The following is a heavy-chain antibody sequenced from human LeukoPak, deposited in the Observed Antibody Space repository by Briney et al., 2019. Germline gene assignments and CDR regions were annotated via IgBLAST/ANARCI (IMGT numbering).Heavy chain of an antibody. Sequence: ASVKVSCKASGYTFTSYGISWVRQAPGQGLEWMGWISAYNGNTNYAQKVQGRVTMTTDTSTSTAYMELRSLRSDDTAVYYCARGGRLERRGDPDAFDIWGQGTMVTVSS. CDR2: ISAYNGNT. CDR3: ARGGRLERRGDPDAFDI. V-gene: IGHV1-18*01. CDR1: GYTFTSYG. D-gene: IGHD1-1*01. J-gene: IGHJ3*02.